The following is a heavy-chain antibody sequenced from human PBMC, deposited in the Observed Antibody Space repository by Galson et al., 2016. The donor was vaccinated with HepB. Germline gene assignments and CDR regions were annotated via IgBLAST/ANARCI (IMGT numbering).Heavy chain of an antibody. CDR2: IWYDGSNK. J-gene: IGHJ6*02. CDR1: GFTFSSYG. D-gene: IGHD2-21*01. CDR3: AREVKGHKAGTFYYYYGVDV. Sequence: SLRLSCAASGFTFSSYGMHWVRQAPGKGLEWVAVIWYDGSNKYYADSVKGRVTISSDNSKNTLYLQVNSLRAEDTAVYYCAREVKGHKAGTFYYYYGVDVGGQGTTVTVSS. V-gene: IGHV3-33*01.